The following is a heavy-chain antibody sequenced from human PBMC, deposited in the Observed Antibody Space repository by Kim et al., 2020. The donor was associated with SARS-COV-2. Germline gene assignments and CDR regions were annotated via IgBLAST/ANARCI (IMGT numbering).Heavy chain of an antibody. CDR1: GFTFSSYW. D-gene: IGHD3-10*01. Sequence: GGSLRLSCAASGFTFSSYWMHWVRQAPGKGLVWVSRINSDGSSTSYADSVKGRFTISRDNAKNTLYLQMNSLRAEDTAVYYCARDHSAAEGSGSYYNPPYYFDYWGQGTLVTVSS. V-gene: IGHV3-74*01. J-gene: IGHJ4*02. CDR2: INSDGSST. CDR3: ARDHSAAEGSGSYYNPPYYFDY.